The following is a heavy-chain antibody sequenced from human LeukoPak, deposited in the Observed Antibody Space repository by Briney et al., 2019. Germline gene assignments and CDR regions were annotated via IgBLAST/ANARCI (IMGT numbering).Heavy chain of an antibody. Sequence: GASVKVSCKASRHTFSGYSMHWVRQAPGHGPEWMGRINPDSGGTNFAQRFPDRVTLTWDTSISTAYMDLNSLRSDDTAVYYCARSGFMASDALDIWGQGTMVTVSS. J-gene: IGHJ3*02. V-gene: IGHV1-2*06. CDR3: ARSGFMASDALDI. D-gene: IGHD3-10*01. CDR2: INPDSGGT. CDR1: RHTFSGYS.